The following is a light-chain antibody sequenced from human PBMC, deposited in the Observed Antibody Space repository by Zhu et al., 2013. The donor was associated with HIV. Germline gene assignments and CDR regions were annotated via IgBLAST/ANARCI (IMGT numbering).Light chain of an antibody. CDR2: GAS. CDR3: QHSHDSRGT. CDR1: QSISSGY. Sequence: EIVLTQSPGSLSLSPGERATLSCRASQSISSGYLAWYQQKPGQSPRLIIYGASKRATGIPDRFSGGGSGTDFTLTINRLEPDDFALYFCQHSHDSRGTFGQGTKVEI. J-gene: IGKJ1*01. V-gene: IGKV3-20*01.